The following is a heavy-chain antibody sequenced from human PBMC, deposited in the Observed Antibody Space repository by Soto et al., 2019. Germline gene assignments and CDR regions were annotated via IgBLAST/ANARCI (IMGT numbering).Heavy chain of an antibody. Sequence: QVQLQQWGAGLLKPSETLSLTCAVYGGSFSGYYWSWIRQPPGKGLEWIGEINHSGSTNYNPSLKSRVTISVDTSKNQFSLKLSSVTAADTAVYYCARARGFPRYFEWPHLDYWGQGTLVTVSS. V-gene: IGHV4-34*01. CDR1: GGSFSGYY. D-gene: IGHD3-9*01. J-gene: IGHJ4*02. CDR2: INHSGST. CDR3: ARARGFPRYFEWPHLDY.